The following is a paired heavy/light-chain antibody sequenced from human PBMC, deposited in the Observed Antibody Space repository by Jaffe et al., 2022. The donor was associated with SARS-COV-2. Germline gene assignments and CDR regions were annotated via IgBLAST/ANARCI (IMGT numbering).Heavy chain of an antibody. CDR2: ISYDVNYK. D-gene: IGHD1-7*01. CDR3: ARGRRTGTPAWYFDL. J-gene: IGHJ2*01. V-gene: IGHV3-30*04. Sequence: QVQLVESGGGVVQPGRSLRLSCAGSGFTFSDYAMHWVRQAPGKGLEWVGVISYDVNYKYADSVKGRFTISRDNSKSTLYVDMNSLRDDDTAVYYCARGRRTGTPAWYFDLWGRGTLVTVSS. CDR1: GFTFSDYA.
Light chain of an antibody. CDR3: VLYMGSGIWV. V-gene: IGLV8-61*01. Sequence: QTVVTQEPSLSVSPGGTVTLTCGLSSGSVSSSYYATWYQQTPGQAPRTLIYSTNTRSSGVPDRFSGSILGNKAALTITGAQADDESDYYCVLYMGSGIWVFGGGTKLTVL. CDR2: STN. J-gene: IGLJ3*02. CDR1: SGSVSSSYY.